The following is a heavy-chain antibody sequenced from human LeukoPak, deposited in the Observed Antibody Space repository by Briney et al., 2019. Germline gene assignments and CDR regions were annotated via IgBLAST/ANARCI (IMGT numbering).Heavy chain of an antibody. D-gene: IGHD6-13*01. J-gene: IGHJ4*02. V-gene: IGHV3-30*18. CDR3: AKFRYSSSWYIDY. CDR2: ISFEGSNK. CDR1: GFTFSSYG. Sequence: GGALRLSCAASGFTFSSYGMHLVRQAPGKGLDWVAVISFEGSNKYYADSVKGRFAISRDNSKNTLYLQMNSLRDEDTAVYYCAKFRYSSSWYIDYWGQGTLVTVSS.